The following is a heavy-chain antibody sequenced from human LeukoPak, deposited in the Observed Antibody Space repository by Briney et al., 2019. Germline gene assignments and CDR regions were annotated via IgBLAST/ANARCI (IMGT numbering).Heavy chain of an antibody. D-gene: IGHD3-9*01. CDR2: INHSGST. CDR1: DGSFSGYY. J-gene: IGHJ5*02. V-gene: IGHV4-34*01. CDR3: AREQIVLRYFDWLPGWFDP. Sequence: SETLSLTCAVYDGSFSGYYWSWIRQPPGKGLEWIGEINHSGSTNSNPSLKSRVTISVDTSKYQFSLKLRSVPAADTAIYYCAREQIVLRYFDWLPGWFDPWGQGTLVTVSS.